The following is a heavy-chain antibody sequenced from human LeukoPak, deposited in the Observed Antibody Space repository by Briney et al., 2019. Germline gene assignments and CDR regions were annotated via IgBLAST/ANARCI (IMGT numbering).Heavy chain of an antibody. J-gene: IGHJ4*02. CDR2: ISGREGST. D-gene: IGHD3-22*01. CDR1: GFTFSIHG. Sequence: GGSLRLSCAASGFTFSIHGMSWVRQAPGKGLEWVSTISGREGSTYYADSVKGRFTISRDNSKNTVYLQMNSLRAEDTAVYYCVRERTNYYDSSGYYWGQGTLVTVSS. CDR3: VRERTNYYDSSGYY. V-gene: IGHV3-23*01.